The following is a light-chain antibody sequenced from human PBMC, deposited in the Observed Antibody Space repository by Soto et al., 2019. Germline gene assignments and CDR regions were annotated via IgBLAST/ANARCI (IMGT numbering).Light chain of an antibody. CDR1: QGVNSTY. CDR2: AAS. J-gene: IGKJ3*01. Sequence: IVLTQSPVTLSLSPGERATLSCRASQGVNSTYVAWYQQQPGQAPRLLIYAASIRATGIPDWFSGSGSGTDFTLTISRLEPEDFVVYYCQHYGSSFTFGPGTKVDIK. V-gene: IGKV3-20*01. CDR3: QHYGSSFT.